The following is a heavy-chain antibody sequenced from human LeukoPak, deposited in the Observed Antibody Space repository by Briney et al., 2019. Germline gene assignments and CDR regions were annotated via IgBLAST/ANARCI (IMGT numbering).Heavy chain of an antibody. V-gene: IGHV1-18*01. J-gene: IGHJ4*02. CDR2: VSAYNGNT. CDR1: GYTFTSYG. Sequence: RASVKVSCKASGYTFTSYGISWVRQAPGQGLEWMGWVSAYNGNTNYAQKLQGRVTMTTDTSTSTAYMELRSLRSDDTAVYYCASIVDTAMAYDYWGQGTLVTVSS. CDR3: ASIVDTAMAYDY. D-gene: IGHD5-18*01.